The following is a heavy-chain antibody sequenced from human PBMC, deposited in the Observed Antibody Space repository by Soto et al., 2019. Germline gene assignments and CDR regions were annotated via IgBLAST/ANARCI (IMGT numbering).Heavy chain of an antibody. J-gene: IGHJ5*01. D-gene: IGHD2-15*01. CDR3: ARAHEVAWFDS. CDR2: ITNRGTHT. Sequence: LRLSCTASGFSFRSYTMNWVRQAPGKGLQWVASITNRGTHTYSADSVKGRFTISRDNDKNSLYLQMNNLRAEDTATYYCARAHEVAWFDSWGLGTLVTVSS. CDR1: GFSFRSYT. V-gene: IGHV3-21*06.